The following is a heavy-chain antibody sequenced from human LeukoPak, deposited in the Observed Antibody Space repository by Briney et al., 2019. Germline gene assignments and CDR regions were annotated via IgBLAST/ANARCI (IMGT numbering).Heavy chain of an antibody. Sequence: ASVKVSYKVSGYTLTELSMHWVRQAPGKGLEWMGGFDPEDGETIYAQKFQGRVTMTEDTSTDTAYMELSSLRSEDTAVYYCATDLYCSSTSCYTNYYYYMDVWGKGTTVTVSS. CDR1: GYTLTELS. CDR3: ATDLYCSSTSCYTNYYYYMDV. V-gene: IGHV1-24*01. J-gene: IGHJ6*03. CDR2: FDPEDGET. D-gene: IGHD2-2*02.